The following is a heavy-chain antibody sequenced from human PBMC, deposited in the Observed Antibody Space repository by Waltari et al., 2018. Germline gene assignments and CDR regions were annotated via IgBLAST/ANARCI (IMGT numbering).Heavy chain of an antibody. CDR3: AREGVDGYSYGRFDY. CDR1: GYTFTSYG. V-gene: IGHV1-18*01. Sequence: QVQLVQSGAEVKKPGASVKVSCKASGYTFTSYGISWVRQAPGPGLEWMGWNSAYNGNTNDAQKLKGRVTMTTDQSTSTAYMELRSLRADDTAVYYCAREGVDGYSYGRFDYWGQGTLVTVSS. J-gene: IGHJ4*02. D-gene: IGHD5-18*01. CDR2: NSAYNGNT.